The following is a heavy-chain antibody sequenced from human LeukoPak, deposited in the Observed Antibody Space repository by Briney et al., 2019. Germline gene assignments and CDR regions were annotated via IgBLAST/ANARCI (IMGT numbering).Heavy chain of an antibody. V-gene: IGHV3-48*03. CDR1: GFTFSSYE. CDR2: ISSSGSTI. CDR3: ARGGADYGDVFDY. D-gene: IGHD4-17*01. J-gene: IGHJ4*02. Sequence: GGSLRLSCAASGFTFSSYEMNWVRQAPGKGLEWVSYISSSGSTIYYADSVKGRFTISRDNAKNSLYPQMNSLRAEDTAVYYCARGGADYGDVFDYWGQGTLVTVSS.